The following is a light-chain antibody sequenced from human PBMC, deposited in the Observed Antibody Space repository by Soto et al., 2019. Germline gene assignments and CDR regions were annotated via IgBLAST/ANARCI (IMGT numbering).Light chain of an antibody. CDR3: QQFNNYPHVT. CDR1: QGISSA. CDR2: DAS. Sequence: AIQLTQSPSSLSASVGDRVTITCRASQGISSALAWYQQKPGKAPKLLIYDASSLESGVPSRFSGSGSGTDFTLTISSLQPEDFAIYYCQQFNNYPHVTFGQGTRLEMK. J-gene: IGKJ5*01. V-gene: IGKV1D-13*01.